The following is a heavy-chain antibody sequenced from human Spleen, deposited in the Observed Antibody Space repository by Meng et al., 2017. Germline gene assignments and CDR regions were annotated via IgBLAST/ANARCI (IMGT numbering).Heavy chain of an antibody. CDR3: ARASSAWYLVYFDY. Sequence: GESLKISCAVSGFTLRSHWMSWVRQAPGKGLEWVANIKQDGSENYYVDSVKGRFTISRDNAKNSLYLQMNNLRAEDTAFYYCARASSAWYLVYFDYWGQGALVTVSS. J-gene: IGHJ4*02. V-gene: IGHV3-7*03. D-gene: IGHD6-19*01. CDR1: GFTLRSHW. CDR2: IKQDGSEN.